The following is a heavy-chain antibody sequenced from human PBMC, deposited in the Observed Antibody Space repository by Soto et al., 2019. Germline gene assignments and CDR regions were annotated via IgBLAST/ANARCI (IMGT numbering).Heavy chain of an antibody. CDR2: ISYGGDNK. CDR1: GFIFSDYA. V-gene: IGHV3-30*09. CDR3: AKARHSTSWYGLEADF. Sequence: GGSLRLSCAASGFIFSDYAMHWVRQAPGKGLEWVAVISYGGDNKYYADSVRGRFAISRDNLKNTLDLQMNSLNPEDAAVYHCAKARHSTSWYGLEADFWGQGTLVTVSS. J-gene: IGHJ4*02. D-gene: IGHD6-13*01.